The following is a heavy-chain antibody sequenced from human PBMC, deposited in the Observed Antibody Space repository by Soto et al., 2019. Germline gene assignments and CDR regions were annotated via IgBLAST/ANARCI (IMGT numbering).Heavy chain of an antibody. CDR1: GWSFSCYY. J-gene: IGHJ6*03. D-gene: IGHD5-18*01. CDR3: ARVRGTAMVSSPGEYYYYMDV. Sequence: SETLSLTCAVYGWSFSCYYWSWIRQPPGNGLEWIGYIYYSGSNHYNPSLKSRVTISVDTSKNQFSLKLSSVTDADKAVYYCARVRGTAMVSSPGEYYYYMDVWGKGTTVTVSS. V-gene: IGHV4-59*01. CDR2: IYYSGSN.